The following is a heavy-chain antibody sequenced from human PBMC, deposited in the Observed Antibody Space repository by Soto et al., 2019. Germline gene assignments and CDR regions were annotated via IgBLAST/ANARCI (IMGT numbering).Heavy chain of an antibody. CDR1: GFTFTSYA. Sequence: GGSLRLSCAASGFTFTSYAMSWVRQAPGKGLEWVSAISGSGGSTNYADSVKGRFTISRDNSKSTLYLQMNSLRAEDTAVYYCAKDRQCIRNILYPGFAYWGYGSQVTV. D-gene: IGHD3-10*01. CDR3: AKDRQCIRNILYPGFAY. V-gene: IGHV3-23*01. CDR2: ISGSGGST. J-gene: IGHJ4*01.